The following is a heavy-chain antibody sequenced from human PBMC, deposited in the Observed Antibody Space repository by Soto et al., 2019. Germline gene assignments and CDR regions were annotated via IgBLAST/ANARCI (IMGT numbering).Heavy chain of an antibody. CDR1: GFTFSSYW. CDR2: IKQDGSEK. V-gene: IGHV3-7*05. CDR3: ARDIVVVPARNYYYYYGMDV. J-gene: IGHJ6*02. D-gene: IGHD2-2*01. Sequence: EVQLVESGGGLVQPGGSLRLSCAASGFTFSSYWMSWVRQAPGKGLEWVANIKQDGSEKYYVDSVKGRFTISRDNDKNSLYLQMNSLRAEDTAVYYCARDIVVVPARNYYYYYGMDVWGQGTTVTVSS.